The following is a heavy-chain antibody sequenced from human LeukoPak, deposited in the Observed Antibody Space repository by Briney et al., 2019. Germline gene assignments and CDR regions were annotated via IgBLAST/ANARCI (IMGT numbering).Heavy chain of an antibody. CDR3: AKDPSTPDFWSGCSFDY. J-gene: IGHJ4*02. Sequence: GGSLRLSCAASGFTFSSYGMHWVRQAPGKGLEWVAFIRYDGSNKYYADSVKGRFTISRDNSKNTLYLQMNSLRAEDTAVYYCAKDPSTPDFWSGCSFDYWGQGTLVTVSS. D-gene: IGHD3-3*01. CDR1: GFTFSSYG. CDR2: IRYDGSNK. V-gene: IGHV3-30*02.